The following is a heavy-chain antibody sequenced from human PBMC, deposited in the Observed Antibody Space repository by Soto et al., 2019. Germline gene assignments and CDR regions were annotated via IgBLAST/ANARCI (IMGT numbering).Heavy chain of an antibody. CDR3: ARGDSTDCSNGVCSFFYNHDMDV. CDR2: INPKSGGT. D-gene: IGHD2-8*01. Sequence: GASVKVSCKASRYSFTDYHIHWVRQAPGQGLEWLGRINPKSGGTSTAQKFQGWVTMTTDTSISTASMELTRLTSDDTAIYYCARGDSTDCSNGVCSFFYNHDMDVWGQGTTVTVSS. J-gene: IGHJ6*02. CDR1: RYSFTDYH. V-gene: IGHV1-2*04.